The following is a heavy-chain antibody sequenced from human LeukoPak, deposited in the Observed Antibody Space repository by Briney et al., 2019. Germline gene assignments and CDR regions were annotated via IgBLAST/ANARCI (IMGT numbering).Heavy chain of an antibody. V-gene: IGHV4-59*08. D-gene: IGHD3-22*01. Sequence: ASETLSLTCTVSGGSISSYYWSWIRQPPGKGLEWIGYIYYSGSTNYNPSLKSRVTISVDTSKNQFSLKLSSVTAADTAVYYCARAHTMIVVVTPNWFDPWGQGTPVTVSS. J-gene: IGHJ5*02. CDR2: IYYSGST. CDR3: ARAHTMIVVVTPNWFDP. CDR1: GGSISSYY.